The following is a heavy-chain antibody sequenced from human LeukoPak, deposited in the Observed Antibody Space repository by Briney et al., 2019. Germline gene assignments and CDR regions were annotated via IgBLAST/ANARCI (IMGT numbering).Heavy chain of an antibody. CDR2: TNTNTGNP. J-gene: IGHJ6*02. D-gene: IGHD2-15*01. Sequence: ASVKVSCKASGYTFTSYAMNWVRQAPGQGLEWMGWTNTNTGNPTYAQGFTGRFVFSLDTSVSTAYLQISSLKAEDTAVYYCARGLVVVAATRGPYYYYGMDVWGQGTTVTVSS. V-gene: IGHV7-4-1*02. CDR1: GYTFTSYA. CDR3: ARGLVVVAATRGPYYYYGMDV.